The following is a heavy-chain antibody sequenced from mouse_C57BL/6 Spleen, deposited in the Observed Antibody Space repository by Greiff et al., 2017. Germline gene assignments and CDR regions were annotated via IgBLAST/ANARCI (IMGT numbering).Heavy chain of an antibody. CDR2: IYPSDSET. Sequence: VQLKQPGAELVRPGSSVKLSCKASGYTFTSYWMDWVKQRPGQGLEWIGNIYPSDSETHYNQKFKDKATLTVDKSSSTAYMRLSSLTSEDSAVYYCAREDYYGSSPDYWGQGTTLTVSS. V-gene: IGHV1-61*01. CDR3: AREDYYGSSPDY. D-gene: IGHD1-1*01. J-gene: IGHJ2*01. CDR1: GYTFTSYW.